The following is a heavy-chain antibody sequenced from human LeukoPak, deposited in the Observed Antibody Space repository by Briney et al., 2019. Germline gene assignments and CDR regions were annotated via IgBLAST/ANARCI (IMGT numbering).Heavy chain of an antibody. CDR1: GGSISCGDYY. CDR3: ASLEEVSGFDP. Sequence: SETLSLTCTVPGGSISCGDYYWSWIRQPPGKGLEWIGYIYYSGSTYYNPSLKSRVTISVDTSKNQFSLKLSSVTAADTAVYYCASLEEVSGFDPWGQGTLVTVSS. V-gene: IGHV4-30-4*01. D-gene: IGHD4-11*01. J-gene: IGHJ5*02. CDR2: IYYSGST.